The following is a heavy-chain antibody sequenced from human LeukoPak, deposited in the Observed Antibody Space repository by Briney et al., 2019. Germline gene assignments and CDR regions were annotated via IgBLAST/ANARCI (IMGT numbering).Heavy chain of an antibody. J-gene: IGHJ4*02. CDR1: GFSFSSYA. V-gene: IGHV3-23*01. CDR2: ISHSGRST. Sequence: GGSLRLSCAASGFSFSSYAMSWVRQAPGKGLEWVSGISHSGRSTYYADSVTGRFTISRDNSKNTLYLQMNSLRAEDKAIYFCAKDLWIAVAGTGYWGQGSLVTVSS. CDR3: AKDLWIAVAGTGY. D-gene: IGHD6-19*01.